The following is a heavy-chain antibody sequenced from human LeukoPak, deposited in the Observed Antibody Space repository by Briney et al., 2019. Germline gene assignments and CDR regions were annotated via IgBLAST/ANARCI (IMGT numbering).Heavy chain of an antibody. D-gene: IGHD3-16*01. CDR1: GFTFSSYW. Sequence: PGGSLRLSCAASGFTFSSYWMSWVRQAPGKGLEWVANIKQDGSEKYYVDSVKGRFTISRDNAKNSLYLQMNSLRAEDTAVYYCARTRSDTPGGGAFDIWGQGTMVTVSS. CDR2: IKQDGSEK. J-gene: IGHJ3*02. V-gene: IGHV3-7*01. CDR3: ARTRSDTPGGGAFDI.